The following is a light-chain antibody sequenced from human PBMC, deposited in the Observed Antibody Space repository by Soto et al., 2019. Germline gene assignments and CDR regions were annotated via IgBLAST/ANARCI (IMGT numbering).Light chain of an antibody. CDR2: EVT. Sequence: QSALTQPPSASGSPGQSVTISCTGTSSDVGGYNYVSWYQQHPGKAPKLMIYEVTKRPSGVPDRFSGSKSGNTASLTVFGLQAEDDADYYCSSYADSSSRLVFGGGTKVTVL. V-gene: IGLV2-8*01. CDR1: SSDVGGYNY. CDR3: SSYADSSSRLV. J-gene: IGLJ2*01.